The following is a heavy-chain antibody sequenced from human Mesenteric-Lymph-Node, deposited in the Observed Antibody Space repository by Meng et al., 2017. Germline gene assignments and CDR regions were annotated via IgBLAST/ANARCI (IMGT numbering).Heavy chain of an antibody. CDR3: ARAPRPDTAADY. Sequence: ASVKVSCKASGYTFTSYYMHWVRQAPGQGLEWMGWINPNSGGTNYAQKFQGRVTMTRDTSISTAYMELSRLRSDDTAVYYCARAPRPDTAADYWGQGTLVTVSS. V-gene: IGHV1-2*02. J-gene: IGHJ4*02. D-gene: IGHD5-18*01. CDR2: INPNSGGT. CDR1: GYTFTSYY.